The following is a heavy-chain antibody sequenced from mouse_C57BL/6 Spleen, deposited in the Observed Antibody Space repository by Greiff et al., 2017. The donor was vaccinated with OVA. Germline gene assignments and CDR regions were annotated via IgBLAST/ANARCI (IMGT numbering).Heavy chain of an antibody. Sequence: EVQLQESGAELVKPGASVKLSCTASGFNIKDYYMHWVKQRTEQGLEWIGRIDPEDGETKYAPKFQGKATITADTSSNTAYPQLSSLTSEDTAVYYCARSPYGNWFAYWGQGTLVTVSA. CDR2: IDPEDGET. D-gene: IGHD2-1*01. J-gene: IGHJ3*01. CDR1: GFNIKDYY. CDR3: ARSPYGNWFAY. V-gene: IGHV14-2*01.